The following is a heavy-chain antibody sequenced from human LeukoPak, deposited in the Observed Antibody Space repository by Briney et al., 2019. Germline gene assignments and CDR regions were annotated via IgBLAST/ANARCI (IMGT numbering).Heavy chain of an antibody. V-gene: IGHV4-34*01. CDR2: INHSGST. J-gene: IGHJ4*02. CDR3: ATTSLKYVDTAMTFDY. Sequence: SETLSLTCAVYGGSFSGYYWSWIRQPPGKWLEWIGEINHSGSTNYNPSLKSRVTISVDTSKNQFSLKLSSVTAADTAVYYCATTSLKYVDTAMTFDYWGQGTLVTVSS. CDR1: GGSFSGYY. D-gene: IGHD5-18*01.